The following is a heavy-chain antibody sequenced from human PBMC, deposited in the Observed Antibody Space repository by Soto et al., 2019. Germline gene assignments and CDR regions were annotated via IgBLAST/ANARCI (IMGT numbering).Heavy chain of an antibody. D-gene: IGHD2-2*01. V-gene: IGHV4-39*01. CDR3: ARLTSTSWFDP. Sequence: SETLSLTWTFAGGSLGSSSDYLGWKSQPPGKGLEWIGSIYYSGSTYYNPSLKSRVTISVDTSKNQFSLKLSSVTAADTAVYYCARLTSTSWFDPWGQGTLVTVSS. CDR1: GGSLGSSSDY. CDR2: IYYSGST. J-gene: IGHJ5*02.